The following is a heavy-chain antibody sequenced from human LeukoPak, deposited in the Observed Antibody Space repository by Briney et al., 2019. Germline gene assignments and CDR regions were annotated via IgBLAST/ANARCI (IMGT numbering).Heavy chain of an antibody. J-gene: IGHJ5*02. CDR2: INSDGSST. Sequence: PGGSLRLSCAASGFTFSGYWMHRVRQAPGKGLVWVSRINSDGSSTTYADSVKGRFTISRDNAKNTLYLQMNSLRAEDTAVYYCASEDSVAGTPINWLDPWGQGTLVTVSS. CDR3: ASEDSVAGTPINWLDP. D-gene: IGHD6-19*01. CDR1: GFTFSGYW. V-gene: IGHV3-74*01.